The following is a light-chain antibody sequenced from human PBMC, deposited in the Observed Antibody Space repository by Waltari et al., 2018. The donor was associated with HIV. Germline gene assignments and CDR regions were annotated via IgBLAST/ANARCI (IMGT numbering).Light chain of an antibody. J-gene: IGLJ1*01. CDR2: NAS. Sequence: SYVLTQPPSVSVAPGQTARITRRGNNIGRKRVHWYQQKAGQAPVLVVYNASDRPSGIPERFSGSNSGNTATLTISRVEAGDEADYYCHVWDRSSDHHVFGTGTKVTVL. CDR3: HVWDRSSDHHV. V-gene: IGLV3-21*02. CDR1: NIGRKR.